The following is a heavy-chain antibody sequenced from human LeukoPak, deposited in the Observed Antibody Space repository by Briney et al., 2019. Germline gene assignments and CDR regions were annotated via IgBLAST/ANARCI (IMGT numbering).Heavy chain of an antibody. CDR3: ARQERGGDFDY. V-gene: IGHV5-51*01. CDR1: GYSFTSYW. J-gene: IGHJ4*02. D-gene: IGHD3-10*01. CDR2: ICPGDSDT. Sequence: GESLKISCQASGYSFTSYWIAWVRQMPGKGLEWMGIICPGDSDTKYSPSFQGQVTISADKSISTAYLQWSSLKASDTAMYYCARQERGGDFDYWGQGTLVTVSS.